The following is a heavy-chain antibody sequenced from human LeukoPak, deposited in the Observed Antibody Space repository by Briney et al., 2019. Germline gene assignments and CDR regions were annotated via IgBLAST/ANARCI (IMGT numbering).Heavy chain of an antibody. V-gene: IGHV3-48*03. CDR1: GFTFSSYE. CDR2: ISSSGTTI. J-gene: IGHJ5*02. CDR3: ARVGVVVAATGNLWFDP. Sequence: GGSLRLSGAASGFTFSSYEMNWVRQAPGKGLEWVSYISSSGTTIYYADSVKGRFTISRDNAKNSLYLQMNSLRAEDTAVYYCARVGVVVAATGNLWFDPWGQGTLVTVSS. D-gene: IGHD2-15*01.